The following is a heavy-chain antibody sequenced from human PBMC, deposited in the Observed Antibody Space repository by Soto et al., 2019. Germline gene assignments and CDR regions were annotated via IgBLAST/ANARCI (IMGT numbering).Heavy chain of an antibody. CDR3: ARDYYYGIDV. J-gene: IGHJ6*02. CDR2: TYYRSEWYN. CDR1: GDSVSCDSAA. Sequence: PSQTLSLTCAISGDSVSCDSAAWNWIRQSPSRGLEWLGRTYYRSEWYNDYAVSMKSRIVITPDTSKNQFSLQLNSVTPEDTAVYFCARDYYYGIDVWGQGTTVTVSS. V-gene: IGHV6-1*01.